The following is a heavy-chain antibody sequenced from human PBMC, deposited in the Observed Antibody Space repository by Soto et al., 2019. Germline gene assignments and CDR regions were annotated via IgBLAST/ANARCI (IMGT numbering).Heavy chain of an antibody. CDR1: GGSFSSFY. Sequence: SETLSLTCTVYGGSFSSFYWSWIRQPPGTGLEWIGEINHSGSTNYNPSLKSRVTISVDTSKNQFSLKLTSVTAADTAVYYCARDKITGLFDYWGQGTLVTVSS. D-gene: IGHD2-8*02. V-gene: IGHV4-34*01. CDR2: INHSGST. J-gene: IGHJ4*02. CDR3: ARDKITGLFDY.